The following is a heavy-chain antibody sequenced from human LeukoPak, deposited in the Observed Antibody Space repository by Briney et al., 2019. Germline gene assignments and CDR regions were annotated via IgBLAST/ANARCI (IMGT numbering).Heavy chain of an antibody. CDR2: ISWNSGSI. CDR3: AKDITAAAGILGY. D-gene: IGHD6-13*01. CDR1: GFTFDDYA. V-gene: IGHV3-9*01. J-gene: IGHJ4*02. Sequence: GRSLRLSCAASGFTFDDYAMHWVRHAPGKGLEWVSGISWNSGSIGYADSVKGRFTISRDNAKNSLYLQMNSLRAEDTVLYYCAKDITAAAGILGYWGQGTLVTVSS.